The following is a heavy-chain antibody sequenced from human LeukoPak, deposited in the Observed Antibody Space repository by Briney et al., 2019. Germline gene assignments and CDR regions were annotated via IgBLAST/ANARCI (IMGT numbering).Heavy chain of an antibody. Sequence: TGGSLRLSCAASGFTFSNYAMHWVRQAPGKGLEWVAFIRYDGSNKYYADSVKGRFTISRDNSKNTLYLQMNSLRAEDTAVYYCAKVIYDSSGYSGAAFDIWGQGTMVTVSS. V-gene: IGHV3-30*02. CDR1: GFTFSNYA. J-gene: IGHJ3*02. CDR2: IRYDGSNK. D-gene: IGHD3-22*01. CDR3: AKVIYDSSGYSGAAFDI.